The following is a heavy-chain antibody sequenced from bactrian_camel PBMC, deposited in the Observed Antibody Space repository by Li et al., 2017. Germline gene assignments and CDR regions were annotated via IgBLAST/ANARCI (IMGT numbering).Heavy chain of an antibody. Sequence: QLVESGGGLVQPGGSLRLSCAASGFMFSSYYMSWVRQAPGKGLEWVSLISGDSGRTYYADSVKGRFTASRDNAKNTVYLQMNSLKSEDTALYYCATAETYYSDYPLFYWGQGTQVTVS. CDR1: GFMFSSYY. V-gene: IGHV3S40*01. D-gene: IGHD4*01. J-gene: IGHJ4*01. CDR2: ISGDSGRT. CDR3: ATAETYYSDYPLFY.